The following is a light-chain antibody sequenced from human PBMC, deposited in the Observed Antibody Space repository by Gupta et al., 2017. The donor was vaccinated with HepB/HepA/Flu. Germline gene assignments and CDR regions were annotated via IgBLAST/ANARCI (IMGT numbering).Light chain of an antibody. J-gene: IGKJ1*01. CDR3: QQHNNWPTWT. CDR2: GAS. V-gene: IGKV3-15*01. Sequence: EIVMTQSPATLSVSPGERATLSCRASQSVSSNLAWYQQKPGQAPRLLIYGASTRATGIPARFSGSGSGTEFTLTISSLQSEDFAVYYCQQHNNWPTWTFGQGTKVEIK. CDR1: QSVSSN.